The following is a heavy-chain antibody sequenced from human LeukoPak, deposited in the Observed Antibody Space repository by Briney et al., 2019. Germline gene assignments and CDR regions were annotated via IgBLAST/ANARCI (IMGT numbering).Heavy chain of an antibody. D-gene: IGHD6-13*01. CDR3: ARSVRYSSNIGY. CDR1: GGSIRSGGHY. J-gene: IGHJ4*02. Sequence: SQTLSLTCTVSGGSIRSGGHYWSWIRQHPGKGLEWIGYIYSSGNTYYNPSLKSRVTISVDTSKNQFSLKLSSVTAADTAVYYCARSVRYSSNIGYWGQGTLVTVSS. CDR2: IYSSGNT. V-gene: IGHV4-31*03.